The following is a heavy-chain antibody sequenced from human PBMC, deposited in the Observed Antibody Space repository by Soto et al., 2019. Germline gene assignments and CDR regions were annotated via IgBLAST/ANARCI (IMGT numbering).Heavy chain of an antibody. D-gene: IGHD3-3*01. CDR1: GFAFDAYA. J-gene: IGHJ6*03. CDR2: ISWNSGSI. Sequence: GGSLRLSCAASGFAFDAYAMHWVRQAPGKGLEWVSGISWNSGSIDYADSVRGRFTISRDNAKNSLYLQMSSLRAEDTALYYCAKGGDDFWRDYFYYYMDVWGKGTTVTVSS. CDR3: AKGGDDFWRDYFYYYMDV. V-gene: IGHV3-9*01.